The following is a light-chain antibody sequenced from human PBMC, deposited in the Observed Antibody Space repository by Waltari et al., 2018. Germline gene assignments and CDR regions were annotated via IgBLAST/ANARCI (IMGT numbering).Light chain of an antibody. J-gene: IGKJ2*01. V-gene: IGKV3-20*01. CDR1: HSVSSSY. CDR2: GAS. Sequence: EIVLTQSPGTLSLSPGQRATLPCRASHSVSSSYLAWYQQKPGQAPRLLIYGASSRATGIPDRFSGSGSGTDFTLTISRLEPEDFAVYYCQLYGSSPLYTFGQGTKLEIK. CDR3: QLYGSSPLYT.